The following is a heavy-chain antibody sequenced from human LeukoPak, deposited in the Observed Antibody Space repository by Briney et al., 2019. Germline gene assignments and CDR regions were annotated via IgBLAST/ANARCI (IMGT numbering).Heavy chain of an antibody. D-gene: IGHD6-19*01. Sequence: PSETLSLTCTVSGVSISSYSWSWIRQPPGKGLEWIGYIYYSGSTNYNPSLKSRVTISVDTSKNQFSLKLRSVTAADTAVYYCARGAYSSGWTEFDYWGQGTLVTVSS. CDR3: ARGAYSSGWTEFDY. V-gene: IGHV4-59*01. J-gene: IGHJ4*02. CDR2: IYYSGST. CDR1: GVSISSYS.